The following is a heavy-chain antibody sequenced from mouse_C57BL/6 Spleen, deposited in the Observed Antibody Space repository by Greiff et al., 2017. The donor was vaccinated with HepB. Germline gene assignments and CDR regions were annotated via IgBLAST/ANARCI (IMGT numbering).Heavy chain of an antibody. J-gene: IGHJ4*01. CDR3: ARGHYYGRSSYAMDY. D-gene: IGHD1-1*01. V-gene: IGHV1-22*01. CDR2: INPNNGGT. Sequence: VQLQQSGPELVKPGASVKMSCKASGYTFTDYNMHWVKQSHGKSLEWIGYINPNNGGTSYNQKFKGKATLTVNKSSSTAYMELRSLTSEDSAVYYCARGHYYGRSSYAMDYWGQGTSVTVSS. CDR1: GYTFTDYN.